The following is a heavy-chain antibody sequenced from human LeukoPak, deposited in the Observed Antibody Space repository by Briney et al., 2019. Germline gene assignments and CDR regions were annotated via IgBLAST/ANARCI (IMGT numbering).Heavy chain of an antibody. CDR1: GYTFISYY. CDR2: INPSGGST. Sequence: ASVKVSCKASGYTFISYYMHWVRQAPGQGLEWMGIINPSGGSTSYAQKFQGRVTMTRDMSTSTVYMELSSLRSEDTAVYYCAKSSSWYEHFDYWGQGTLVTVSS. J-gene: IGHJ4*02. CDR3: AKSSSWYEHFDY. D-gene: IGHD6-13*01. V-gene: IGHV1-46*01.